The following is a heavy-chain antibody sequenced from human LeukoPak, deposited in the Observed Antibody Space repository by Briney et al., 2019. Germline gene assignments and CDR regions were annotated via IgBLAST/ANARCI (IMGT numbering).Heavy chain of an antibody. CDR1: GFTFSSYS. CDR3: ARGSIVGATDYGRSDY. CDR2: ISSSSSYI. V-gene: IGHV3-21*01. Sequence: GGSLRLSCAASGFTFSSYSMNWVRQAPGKGLEWGSAISSSSSYIYYADSVKGRFTISRDNAKNSLYLQMNSLRAEDTAVYYCARGSIVGATDYGRSDYWGQGTLVTVSS. D-gene: IGHD1-26*01. J-gene: IGHJ4*02.